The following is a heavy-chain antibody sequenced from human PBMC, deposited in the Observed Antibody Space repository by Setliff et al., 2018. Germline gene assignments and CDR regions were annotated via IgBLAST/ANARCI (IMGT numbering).Heavy chain of an antibody. J-gene: IGHJ4*02. D-gene: IGHD2-2*01. V-gene: IGHV1-18*04. CDR2: ISAYKDKT. Sequence: ASVKVSCKASGYMFKSYGINWMRQAPGQGFEWMGWISAYKDKTRSIEKFQDRLTLTMDTSTNTVFMELRNLRADDTATYYCARDGGKYCATTSCFHFDYWGQGTQVTVSS. CDR3: ARDGGKYCATTSCFHFDY. CDR1: GYMFKSYG.